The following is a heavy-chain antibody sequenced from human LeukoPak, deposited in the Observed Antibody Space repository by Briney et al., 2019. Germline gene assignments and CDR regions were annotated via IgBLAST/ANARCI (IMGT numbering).Heavy chain of an antibody. CDR1: RFTFSNYW. D-gene: IGHD1-14*01. J-gene: IGHJ4*02. V-gene: IGHV3-23*01. CDR3: AKRVGTSLDY. Sequence: PGGSLRLSCVASRFTFSNYWMSWVRQAPGKGLEWVSAISGSGGSTYYADSVKGRFTISRDNSKNTLYLQMNSLRAEDTAVYYCAKRVGTSLDYWGQGTLVTVSS. CDR2: ISGSGGST.